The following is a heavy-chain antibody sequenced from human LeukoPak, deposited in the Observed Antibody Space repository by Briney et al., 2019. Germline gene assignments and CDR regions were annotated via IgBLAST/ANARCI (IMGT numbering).Heavy chain of an antibody. Sequence: SETLSLTCTVSGGFISTYYWSWIRQPPGKGLEWIGDIYYSGSTNYSPSLQSRVTMSVDTSKNQFSLKLSSVTAADTAVYYCARALFTPYGSGSYRTSGAFDIWGQGTMVTVSS. J-gene: IGHJ3*02. CDR1: GGFISTYY. CDR2: IYYSGST. CDR3: ARALFTPYGSGSYRTSGAFDI. V-gene: IGHV4-59*12. D-gene: IGHD3-10*01.